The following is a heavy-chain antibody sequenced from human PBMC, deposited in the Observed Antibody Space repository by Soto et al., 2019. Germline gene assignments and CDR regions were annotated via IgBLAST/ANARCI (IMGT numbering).Heavy chain of an antibody. Sequence: GGSLRLSCAASGFTFSTYGMHWVRQAPGKRLEWVAVISYDGSNKYYADSVKGRFTISRDNSKNTLYLQMSSLRAEDTAVYYCAKGFSYSVIDYWGQGTLVTVSS. V-gene: IGHV3-30*18. CDR3: AKGFSYSVIDY. D-gene: IGHD5-18*01. CDR2: ISYDGSNK. J-gene: IGHJ4*02. CDR1: GFTFSTYG.